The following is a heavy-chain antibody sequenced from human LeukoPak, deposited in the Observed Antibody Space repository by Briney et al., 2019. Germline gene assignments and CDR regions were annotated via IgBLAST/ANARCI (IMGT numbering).Heavy chain of an antibody. V-gene: IGHV4-31*03. CDR3: ARVPYEYESADLAHLDI. Sequence: KSSQTLSLTCTVSGGSISSAGYYWGWIRQHPGRGLEWIGYIYYGGSTYYNPSLKSRLSISVDTSKNQFSLKLSSVTAADTAIYYCARVPYEYESADLAHLDIWGQGIQVTVSS. CDR1: GGSISSAGYY. CDR2: IYYGGST. J-gene: IGHJ4*02. D-gene: IGHD2-21*01.